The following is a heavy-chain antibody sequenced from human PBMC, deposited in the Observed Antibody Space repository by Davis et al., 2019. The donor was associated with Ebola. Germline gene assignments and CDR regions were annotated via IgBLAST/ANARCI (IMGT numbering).Heavy chain of an antibody. CDR2: ISPDGRGT. V-gene: IGHV1-2*02. CDR3: ARDNNYDYVWGSYRPNNWFDP. D-gene: IGHD3-16*02. CDR1: GYTITDYH. Sequence: AASVKVSCKASGYTITDYHVHWVRQAPGQGLEWMAWISPDGRGTNYAQKFQGRVTMTRDTSISTAYMELSRLRSDDTAVYYCARDNNYDYVWGSYRPNNWFDPWGQGTLVTVSS. J-gene: IGHJ5*02.